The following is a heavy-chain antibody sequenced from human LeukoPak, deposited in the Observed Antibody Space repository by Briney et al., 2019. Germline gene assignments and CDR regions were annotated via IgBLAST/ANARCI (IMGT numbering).Heavy chain of an antibody. Sequence: GESLKISCKGSGYTFASYCIGWVRQMPGKGLEWVGVIYPGDSDTRYRPSFQGQVTTSADKSISTAYLQWSSLKASDTAMYYGARPYYYDSSGYPGGGYYMDVWGKGTTVTVSS. D-gene: IGHD3-22*01. CDR3: ARPYYYDSSGYPGGGYYMDV. V-gene: IGHV5-51*03. CDR1: GYTFASYC. CDR2: IYPGDSDT. J-gene: IGHJ6*03.